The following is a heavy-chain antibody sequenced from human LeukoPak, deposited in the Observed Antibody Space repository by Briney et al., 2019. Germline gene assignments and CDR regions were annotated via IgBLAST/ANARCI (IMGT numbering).Heavy chain of an antibody. V-gene: IGHV3-66*02. CDR2: IYSGGST. CDR3: ARLPRYRSSTSCFSVDY. D-gene: IGHD2-2*01. Sequence: PGGSLRLSCAASGFTVSSNYMSWVRQAPGKGLEWVSVIYSGGSTYYADSVKGRFTISRDNSKNTLYLQMNSLRAEDTAVYYCARLPRYRSSTSCFSVDYWGQGTLVTVSS. CDR1: GFTVSSNY. J-gene: IGHJ4*02.